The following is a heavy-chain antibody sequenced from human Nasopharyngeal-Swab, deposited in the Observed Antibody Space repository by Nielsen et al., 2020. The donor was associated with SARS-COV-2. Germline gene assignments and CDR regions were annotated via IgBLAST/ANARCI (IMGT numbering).Heavy chain of an antibody. V-gene: IGHV1-69*10. Sequence: SVKVSCKASGGTFSSYAISWVRQAPGQGLEWMGGIIPILGIANYAQKFQGRVTITADKSTSTAYMEQSIMRSEDTAVYYCAGSWRAAAGYYYYYGMDVWGQGTTVTVSS. CDR1: GGTFSSYA. J-gene: IGHJ6*02. CDR2: IIPILGIA. CDR3: AGSWRAAAGYYYYYGMDV. D-gene: IGHD6-13*01.